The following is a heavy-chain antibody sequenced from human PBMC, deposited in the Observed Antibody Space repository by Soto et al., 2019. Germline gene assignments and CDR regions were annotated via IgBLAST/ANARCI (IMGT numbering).Heavy chain of an antibody. J-gene: IGHJ6*02. D-gene: IGHD2-21*02. Sequence: QITLKESGPTLGKPTQTLTLTCTFSGLSLSTTGVGVGWIRQPPGKALEWLALIYWDDDKRYSPSLKSRLTITKDTSKNQVVLTMTNMDPGDTATYYCVQSRCGGDCLQSYSSHSYYGLDVWGQGTTVTVSS. CDR2: IYWDDDK. CDR1: GLSLSTTGVG. CDR3: VQSRCGGDCLQSYSSHSYYGLDV. V-gene: IGHV2-5*02.